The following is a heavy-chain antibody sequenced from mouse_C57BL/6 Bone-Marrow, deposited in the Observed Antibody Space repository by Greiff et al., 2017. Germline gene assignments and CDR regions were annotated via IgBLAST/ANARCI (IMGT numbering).Heavy chain of an antibody. CDR1: GFTFTDYY. CDR2: IRNKANGYTT. D-gene: IGHD2-2*01. Sequence: EVKVVESGGGLVQPGGSLSLSCAASGFTFTDYYMSWVRQPPGKALEWLGFIRNKANGYTTEYSASVKGRFTISRDNSQSILYLQMNALRAEDSATYYCARSPSTMVTTVDYWGQGTTLTVSS. CDR3: ARSPSTMVTTVDY. V-gene: IGHV7-3*01. J-gene: IGHJ2*01.